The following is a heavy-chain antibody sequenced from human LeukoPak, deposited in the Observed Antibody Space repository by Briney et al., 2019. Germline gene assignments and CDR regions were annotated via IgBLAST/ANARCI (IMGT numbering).Heavy chain of an antibody. CDR2: IYSGGST. J-gene: IGHJ1*01. CDR3: ARSNGDYGALGYFQH. V-gene: IGHV3-53*01. CDR1: GFTVSSNY. Sequence: PGGSLRLSCAASGFTVSSNYMSWVRQAPGKGLEWVSVIYSGGSTYYADSVKGRFTISRDNSKNTLYLQMNSPRAEDTAVYYCARSNGDYGALGYFQHWGQGTLVTASS. D-gene: IGHD4-17*01.